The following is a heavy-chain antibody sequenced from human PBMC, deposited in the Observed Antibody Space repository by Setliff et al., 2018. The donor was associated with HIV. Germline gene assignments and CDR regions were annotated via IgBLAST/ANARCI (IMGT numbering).Heavy chain of an antibody. Sequence: PGESLKISCKGSGYSFTSYWIGWVRQMPGKGLEWMGIIYPGDSDTRYSPSFQGQVTISADKSISTAYLQWSSLKASDTAMYYCARLPSSREGVDYYYYYMDVWGKGTTVTV. CDR2: IYPGDSDT. CDR3: ARLPSSREGVDYYYYYMDV. J-gene: IGHJ6*03. CDR1: GYSFTSYW. V-gene: IGHV5-51*01. D-gene: IGHD1-26*01.